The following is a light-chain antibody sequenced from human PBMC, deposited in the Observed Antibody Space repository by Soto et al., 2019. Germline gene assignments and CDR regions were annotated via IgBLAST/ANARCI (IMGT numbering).Light chain of an antibody. Sequence: SYELTQPLSVPAAPGQTARISCGGNKIETKTVFGYQQKPGQAPVVVLSDDSVPPPWSRERFSCSNFGGTATLSIIGVEAGDDADYYCQVWDSLSDHHVFGPGTNVTVL. CDR2: DDS. V-gene: IGLV3-21*02. CDR1: KIETKT. J-gene: IGLJ1*01. CDR3: QVWDSLSDHHV.